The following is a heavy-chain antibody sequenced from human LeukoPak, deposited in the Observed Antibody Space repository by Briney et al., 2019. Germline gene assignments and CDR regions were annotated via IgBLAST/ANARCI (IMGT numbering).Heavy chain of an antibody. V-gene: IGHV3-30*03. J-gene: IGHJ4*02. D-gene: IGHD6-19*01. CDR2: ISYDGSNK. CDR1: GFTFSSYG. Sequence: PGGSLRLSCAASGFTFSSYGMHWVRQAPGKGLEWVAVISYDGSNKYYADSVKGRFTISRDNSKNTRYLQMNSLRAEDTAVYYCATSSGWYFVYWGQGTLVTVSS. CDR3: ATSSGWYFVY.